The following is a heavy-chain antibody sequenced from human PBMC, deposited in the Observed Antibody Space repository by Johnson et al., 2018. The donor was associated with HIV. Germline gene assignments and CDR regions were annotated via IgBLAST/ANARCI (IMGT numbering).Heavy chain of an antibody. CDR1: GFTVSSNY. V-gene: IGHV3-66*02. J-gene: IGHJ3*02. Sequence: VQLVESGGGLVQPGGSLRLSCAASGFTVSSNYMSWVRQAPGKGLEWVSVIYSGGSTYYADSVKGRFTISRDNSKNTLYLQMNSLRAEDTAVYYFARAPWDYGGGAFDIWGQGTMVTVSS. CDR2: IYSGGST. CDR3: ARAPWDYGGGAFDI. D-gene: IGHD4-23*01.